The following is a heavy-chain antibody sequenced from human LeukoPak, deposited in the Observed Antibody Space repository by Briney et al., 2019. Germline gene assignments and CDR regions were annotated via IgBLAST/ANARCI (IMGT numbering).Heavy chain of an antibody. Sequence: PAETLSLTCTASGVSISSYYWSWIRQAPGKGLEWVGYISYSGTTNYNPAPQRRGTIALGTSKTQFSLRLSSVTAADTAVYYCANTVYYYDSSGYYYASYSDYWGQGTLVTVSS. J-gene: IGHJ4*02. D-gene: IGHD3-22*01. CDR2: ISYSGTT. CDR1: GVSISSYY. CDR3: ANTVYYYDSSGYYYASYSDY. V-gene: IGHV4-59*01.